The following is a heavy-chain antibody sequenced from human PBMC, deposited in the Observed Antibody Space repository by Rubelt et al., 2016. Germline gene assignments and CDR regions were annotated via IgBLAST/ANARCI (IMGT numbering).Heavy chain of an antibody. V-gene: IGHV4-39*07. J-gene: IGHJ4*02. CDR1: GGSISSSSYY. D-gene: IGHD1-26*01. CDR2: IYYSGST. CDR3: AREPSGSYPDY. Sequence: QLQLQESGPGLVKPSETLSLTCTVSGGSISSSSYYCGWIRQPPGKGLEWIGYIYYSGSTNYNPSRKVRGSISVETAKNTFSLKLSSVTAADTAVYYCAREPSGSYPDYWGQGTLVTVSS.